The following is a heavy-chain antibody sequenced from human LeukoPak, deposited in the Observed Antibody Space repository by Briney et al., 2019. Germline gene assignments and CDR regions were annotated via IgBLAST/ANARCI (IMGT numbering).Heavy chain of an antibody. D-gene: IGHD3-9*01. Sequence: SGGSLQISCKGSGSTFTSYWIGWVLQVPGKGLEWMVIIYPGDSDTRYSPSFQGQVTISADKSVRTAYLQWSSLKASDTAMYYCARHNTYYDILTGYYSEYYYFDYWGQGTLVTVSS. CDR1: GSTFTSYW. CDR2: IYPGDSDT. V-gene: IGHV5-51*01. J-gene: IGHJ4*02. CDR3: ARHNTYYDILTGYYSEYYYFDY.